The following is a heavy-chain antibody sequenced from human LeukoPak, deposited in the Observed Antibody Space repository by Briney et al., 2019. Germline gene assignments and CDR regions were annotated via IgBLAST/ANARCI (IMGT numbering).Heavy chain of an antibody. CDR2: IYYSGTT. V-gene: IGHV4-39*07. D-gene: IGHD5-18*01. CDR3: ESGTPQLWSSF. J-gene: IGHJ4*02. Sequence: GSLRLSCAASGFTFSSYGMHWVRQPPGKGLEWIASIYYSGTTYYNPSLKSRVTISVDTSRNQFSLNLSSVTAADTAVYYCESGTPQLWSSFWGQGTLVTVSS. CDR1: GFTFSSYG.